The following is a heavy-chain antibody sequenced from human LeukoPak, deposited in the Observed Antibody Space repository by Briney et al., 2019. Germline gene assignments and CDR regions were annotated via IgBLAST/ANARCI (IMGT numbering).Heavy chain of an antibody. CDR1: GFTFINAW. D-gene: IGHD1-26*01. CDR2: IKAKAHGWTI. CDR3: TTDGVGVEGATYDN. V-gene: IGHV3-15*01. J-gene: IGHJ4*02. Sequence: PGGSLRLSCAASGFTFINAWMAWVRQAPGKGLEWVGRIKAKAHGWTIEYAAPVKVRFTISRDDSKNTLYLQMNSLKTEDTAVYYCTTDGVGVEGATYDNWGQGTLVSVSS.